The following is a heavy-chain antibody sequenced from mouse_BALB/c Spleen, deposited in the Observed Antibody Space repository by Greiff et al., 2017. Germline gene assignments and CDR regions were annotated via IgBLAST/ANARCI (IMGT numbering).Heavy chain of an antibody. CDR3: ARLTGAMDY. V-gene: IGHV3-2*02. Sequence: EVKLQESGPGLVKPSQSLSLTCTVTGYSITSDYAWNWIRQFPGNKLEWMGYISYSGSTSYNPSLKSRISITRDTSKNQFFLQLNSVTTEDTATYYCARLTGAMDYWGQGTSVTVSS. CDR1: GYSITSDYA. D-gene: IGHD4-1*01. CDR2: ISYSGST. J-gene: IGHJ4*01.